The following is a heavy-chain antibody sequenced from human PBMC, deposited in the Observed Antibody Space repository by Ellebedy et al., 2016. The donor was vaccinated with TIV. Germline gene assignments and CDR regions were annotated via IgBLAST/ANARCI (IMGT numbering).Heavy chain of an antibody. J-gene: IGHJ4*02. V-gene: IGHV4-39*01. CDR2: FYYSGST. D-gene: IGHD5-18*01. CDR1: GGSISSSTYY. CDR3: AIHGAYSSFIDY. Sequence: MPSETLSLTCTVSGGSISSSTYYWGWIRQPPGQGLEWIGSFYYSGSTYYNPSLKSRVTISVDTSKNQFSLKLSSVTAADTAVYYCAIHGAYSSFIDYWGQGTLVTVSS.